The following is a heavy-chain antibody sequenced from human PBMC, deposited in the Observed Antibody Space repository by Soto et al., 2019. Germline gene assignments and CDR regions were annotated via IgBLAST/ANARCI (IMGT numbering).Heavy chain of an antibody. J-gene: IGHJ4*02. CDR1: GFTFSSYA. CDR2: ISSNGGST. V-gene: IGHV3-64*04. CDR3: ARDLGKECSGGSCYSPTDY. D-gene: IGHD2-15*01. Sequence: GGSLRLSCSASGFTFSSYAMHWVRQAPGKGLEYVSAISSNGGSTYYADSVKGRFTISRDNSKNTLYLQMNSLRAEDTAVYYCARDLGKECSGGSCYSPTDYWGQGTLVTVSS.